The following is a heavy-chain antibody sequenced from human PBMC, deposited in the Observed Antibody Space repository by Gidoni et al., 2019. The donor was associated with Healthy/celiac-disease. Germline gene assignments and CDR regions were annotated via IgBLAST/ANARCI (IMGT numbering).Heavy chain of an antibody. J-gene: IGHJ3*02. CDR3: ARRHTINMPEGDAFDI. CDR1: GFTFDDYG. CDR2: INWNGGST. Sequence: EVQLVESGGGVVRPGGSLRLSCAASGFTFDDYGMSWFRQAPWKGLEWVSGINWNGGSTGYADSVKGRFTISRDNAKNSLYLQMNSLRAEDTAWYHCARRHTINMPEGDAFDIWGQGTMVTVSS. D-gene: IGHD3-10*01. V-gene: IGHV3-20*01.